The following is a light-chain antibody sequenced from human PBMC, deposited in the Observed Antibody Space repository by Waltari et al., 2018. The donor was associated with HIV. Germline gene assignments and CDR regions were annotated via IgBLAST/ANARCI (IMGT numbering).Light chain of an antibody. CDR1: QSIGSS. V-gene: IGKV6-21*01. Sequence: EIVLTQSPDFQSVTPKEKVTITCRASQSIGSSLHWYQQKPGQSPKLLIKYASQTFSGVPSRFSGSKSGTEFTLTISSLEPGDAATYFCHLSSGLPRTFGQGTKVEI. J-gene: IGKJ1*01. CDR3: HLSSGLPRT. CDR2: YAS.